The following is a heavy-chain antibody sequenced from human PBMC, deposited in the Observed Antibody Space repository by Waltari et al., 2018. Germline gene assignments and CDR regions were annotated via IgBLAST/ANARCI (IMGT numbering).Heavy chain of an antibody. D-gene: IGHD3-3*01. Sequence: QVQLVESGGGVVQPGRSLRLSCVASGFTLSSYVMHWVRQGPGKGLDCVAVISYDGSNEYYADSVKGRFTISRDNSKNTLYLQMNSLRPEDTAVYYCARDFWSGYSLDYWGQGTLVTVTS. CDR1: GFTLSSYV. CDR2: ISYDGSNE. J-gene: IGHJ4*02. CDR3: ARDFWSGYSLDY. V-gene: IGHV3-30-3*01.